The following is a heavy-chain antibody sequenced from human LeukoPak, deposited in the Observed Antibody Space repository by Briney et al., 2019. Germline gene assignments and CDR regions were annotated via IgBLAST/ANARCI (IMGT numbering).Heavy chain of an antibody. D-gene: IGHD6-13*01. CDR2: ISVYNGNT. CDR3: ARDRSIVAADHFDY. Sequence: GASVKVSCKASGYNFTTYGISWVRHAPGQGLEWMGWISVYNGNTKYAQKLQGRVTMTTDTSTTTAYMELRSLRSDDTAVYYCARDRSIVAADHFDYWGQGTLVTVSS. V-gene: IGHV1-18*04. J-gene: IGHJ4*02. CDR1: GYNFTTYG.